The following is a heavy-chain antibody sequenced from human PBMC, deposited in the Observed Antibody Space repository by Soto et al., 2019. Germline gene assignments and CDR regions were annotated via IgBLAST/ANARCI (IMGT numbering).Heavy chain of an antibody. Sequence: ASVKVSCKASGYTFNSYGISWVRQGPGQGLEWMGWISAYNGNTNYAQKIQGRVTMTTDPYTTTAYMELSNLRSNDTAVYYCARERTSRYYGDYEPAYWGQGTLVTTSS. CDR1: GYTFNSYG. CDR2: ISAYNGNT. J-gene: IGHJ4*02. CDR3: ARERTSRYYGDYEPAY. D-gene: IGHD4-17*01. V-gene: IGHV1-18*01.